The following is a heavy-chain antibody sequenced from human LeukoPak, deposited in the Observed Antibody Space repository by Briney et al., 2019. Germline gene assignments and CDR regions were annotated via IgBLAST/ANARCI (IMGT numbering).Heavy chain of an antibody. CDR2: VYYSGST. J-gene: IGHJ4*02. CDR1: GYSLSSGFY. Sequence: SETLSLTCAVSGYSLSSGFYWGWIRQPPGKGLEWIGSVYYSGSTYYNPSLKGRVTISLDTSKNQFSLKLSSVTAADTAVYYCASSITIFGVATPRGDYWGQGTLVTVSS. V-gene: IGHV4-38-2*01. D-gene: IGHD3-3*01. CDR3: ASSITIFGVATPRGDY.